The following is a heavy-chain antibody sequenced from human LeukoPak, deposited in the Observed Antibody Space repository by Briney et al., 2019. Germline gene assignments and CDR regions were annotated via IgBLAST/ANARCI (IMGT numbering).Heavy chain of an antibody. CDR1: GRTFSNAW. CDR3: TTELDVRPNHY. CDR2: IKRKSDGGTT. V-gene: IGHV3-15*01. Sequence: PGGSLRLSCAASGRTFSNAWMSWVRQAPGKGLEWVGRIKRKSDGGTTDYAAPGRGRFTIAGDDSKHTLYLQMNSLKSEDTAVYYCTTELDVRPNHYWGQGTLVTVSS. D-gene: IGHD1-14*01. J-gene: IGHJ4*02.